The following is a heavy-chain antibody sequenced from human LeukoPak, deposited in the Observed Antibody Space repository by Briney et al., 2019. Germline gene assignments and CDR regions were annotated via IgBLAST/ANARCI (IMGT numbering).Heavy chain of an antibody. D-gene: IGHD3-3*01. Sequence: GGSQRLSCAASGFTFSNYWMNWVRQAPGKGLEWVANIKQDGSEKYFVDSVKGRFTISRDNAKNSLYLQMNSLRADDTAVYYCARGLGYGFWSELLYFDYWGQGTLVTDSS. V-gene: IGHV3-7*01. CDR1: GFTFSNYW. J-gene: IGHJ4*02. CDR2: IKQDGSEK. CDR3: ARGLGYGFWSELLYFDY.